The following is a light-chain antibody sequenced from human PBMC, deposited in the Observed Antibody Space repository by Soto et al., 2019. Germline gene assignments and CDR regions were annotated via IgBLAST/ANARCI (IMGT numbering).Light chain of an antibody. J-gene: IGKJ2*01. CDR3: QQFNNWPHT. CDR2: WAS. V-gene: IGKV4-1*01. CDR1: QSLLYSSNNKNY. Sequence: DIVMTQSPDSLPVSLGERATINCKSSQSLLYSSNNKNYLAWYQQKPGQPPKLLIFWASTRESGVPDRFSGSGSGTDFTLTISRLQAEDVAVYYCQQFNNWPHTFGQGTRLEIK.